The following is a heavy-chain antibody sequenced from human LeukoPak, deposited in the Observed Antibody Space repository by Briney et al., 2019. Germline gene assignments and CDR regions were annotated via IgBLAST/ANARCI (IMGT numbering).Heavy chain of an antibody. J-gene: IGHJ3*01. CDR3: AREDGIVGASSAFDV. V-gene: IGHV3-21*01. CDR2: IDGRSNYK. D-gene: IGHD1-26*01. Sequence: GRSLRLSCAASGFTFSSYAMHWVRQAPGTGLELVSSIDGRSNYKYYADSVKGRFTISRDNAQSSLFLQMNSLRAEDTALYYCAREDGIVGASSAFDVWGQGTMVTVS. CDR1: GFTFSSYA.